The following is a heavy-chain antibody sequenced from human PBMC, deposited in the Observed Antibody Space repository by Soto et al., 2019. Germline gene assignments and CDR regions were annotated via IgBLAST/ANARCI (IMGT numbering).Heavy chain of an antibody. CDR3: AKSYYDSSGPRY. J-gene: IGHJ4*02. Sequence: PGGSLRLSCAASGFTFSTYALSWVRQAPGKGLEWVSGISGSGGSTYYTDSVKGRFTISRDNSKNTLYLQMNSLRAEDTAVYYCAKSYYDSSGPRYWGQGTLVTVSS. V-gene: IGHV3-23*01. CDR1: GFTFSTYA. CDR2: ISGSGGST. D-gene: IGHD3-22*01.